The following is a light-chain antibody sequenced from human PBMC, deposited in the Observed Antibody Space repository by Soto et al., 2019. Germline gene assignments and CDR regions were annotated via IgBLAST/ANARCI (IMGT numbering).Light chain of an antibody. Sequence: DVVMTQSPLSLPVTLGQPASISCRSSQSLVYRDGNTYLNWFQQRPGQSPRRLIYKVSYRDSGVPDRVSGSGSGTDFTLKISRVEAEDVGDYYCMQTTHWPVTFGGGTKVEIK. CDR2: KVS. J-gene: IGKJ4*01. CDR1: QSLVYRDGNTY. CDR3: MQTTHWPVT. V-gene: IGKV2-30*01.